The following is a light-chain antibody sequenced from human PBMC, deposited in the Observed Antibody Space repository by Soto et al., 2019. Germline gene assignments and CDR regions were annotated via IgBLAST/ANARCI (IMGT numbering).Light chain of an antibody. CDR1: QSVSTY. V-gene: IGKV3-11*01. CDR2: DAS. Sequence: EIVLTQSPATLSLSPGERATLSCRASQSVSTYLAWYQQEPGQAPRLLIYDASKRATGIPVRFSGSGSGTDFTLTITSLEPEDFGLYYCQQRSNWPPTWTFGQGTKVDIK. CDR3: QQRSNWPPTWT. J-gene: IGKJ1*01.